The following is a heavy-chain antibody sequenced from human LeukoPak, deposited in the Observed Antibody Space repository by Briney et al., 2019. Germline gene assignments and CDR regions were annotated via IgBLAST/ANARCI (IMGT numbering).Heavy chain of an antibody. CDR1: GFTFSSYG. CDR2: ISGSGGST. D-gene: IGHD6-13*01. J-gene: IGHJ4*02. Sequence: GGSLRLSCAASGFTFSSYGMSWVRQAPGKGLEWVSAISGSGGSTYYADSVKGRFTISRDNSKNTLYLQMNSLRAEDTAVYYCAKAPRGSSCPFDYWGQGTLVTVSS. CDR3: AKAPRGSSCPFDY. V-gene: IGHV3-23*01.